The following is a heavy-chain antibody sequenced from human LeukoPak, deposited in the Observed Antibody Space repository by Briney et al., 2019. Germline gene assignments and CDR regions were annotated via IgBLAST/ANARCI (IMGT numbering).Heavy chain of an antibody. CDR3: VRFGVNYDMDV. J-gene: IGHJ6*02. Sequence: SVTLSLTCSVSGGSISGYYWTWVRQPPGKGLEWIGQIHYGGRADYNPSLKSRITMSVDTSRNQISLKLSSVTAADTAIYYCVRFGVNYDMDVWGQGTTVTVFS. CDR1: GGSISGYY. D-gene: IGHD3-16*01. CDR2: IHYGGRA. V-gene: IGHV4-59*01.